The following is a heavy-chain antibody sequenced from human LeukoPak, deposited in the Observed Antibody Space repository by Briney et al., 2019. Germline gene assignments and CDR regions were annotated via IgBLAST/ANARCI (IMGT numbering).Heavy chain of an antibody. V-gene: IGHV4-59*01. CDR3: ARGIAAAATDY. D-gene: IGHD6-13*01. Sequence: PSETLSLTCAVYSGPFSGYYWSWIRQPPGKGLEWIGYIYYSGSTNYNPSLKSRVTISVDTSKNQFSLKLSSVPAADTAVYYCARGIAAAATDYWGQGTLVTVSS. CDR1: SGPFSGYY. CDR2: IYYSGST. J-gene: IGHJ4*02.